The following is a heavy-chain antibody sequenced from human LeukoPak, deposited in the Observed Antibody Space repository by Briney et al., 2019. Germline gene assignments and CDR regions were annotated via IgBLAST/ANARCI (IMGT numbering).Heavy chain of an antibody. CDR2: ISSSSSTI. J-gene: IGHJ6*03. CDR3: AREARGGYYYMDV. Sequence: PGGSLRLSCAASGFTFSSYSMNWVRQAPGKGLEWVSYISSSSSTIYYADSVKGRFTISRDNAKNSLYLQMNSLRAEDTAVYYCAREARGGYYYMDVWGKGTTVTVSS. CDR1: GFTFSSYS. V-gene: IGHV3-48*04. D-gene: IGHD3-16*01.